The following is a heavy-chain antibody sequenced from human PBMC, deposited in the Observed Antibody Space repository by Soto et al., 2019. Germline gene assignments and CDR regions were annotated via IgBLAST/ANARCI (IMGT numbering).Heavy chain of an antibody. CDR2: ISGSGSST. Sequence: PGGSLRLSCAVSGFTFSSYAMSWVRQAPGKGLEWVSAISGSGSSTYYADSVKGRFTISRDNSKNTLYLQMNSLRAEDTALYYCAKDKAIAVGPFDHWGQGTLVTVSS. V-gene: IGHV3-23*01. CDR3: AKDKAIAVGPFDH. J-gene: IGHJ5*01. D-gene: IGHD6-19*01. CDR1: GFTFSSYA.